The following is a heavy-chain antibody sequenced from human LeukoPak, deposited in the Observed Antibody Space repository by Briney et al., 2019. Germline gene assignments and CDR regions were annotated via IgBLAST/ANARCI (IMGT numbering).Heavy chain of an antibody. CDR1: GFTVSSNY. Sequence: GGSLRLSCAASGFTVSSNYMSWVRQAPEKGLEWVSVIYSGGSTYYADSVKGRFTISRDNSKNTLYLQMNSLRAEDTAVYYCARVKAVYDSSGYYYKLFDYWGQGTLVTVSS. CDR2: IYSGGST. CDR3: ARVKAVYDSSGYYYKLFDY. D-gene: IGHD3-22*01. V-gene: IGHV3-66*02. J-gene: IGHJ4*02.